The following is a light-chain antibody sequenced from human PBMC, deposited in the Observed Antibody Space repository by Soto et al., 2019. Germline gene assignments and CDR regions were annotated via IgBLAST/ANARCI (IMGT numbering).Light chain of an antibody. CDR2: EVS. J-gene: IGLJ1*01. CDR1: SSDVGAYMS. V-gene: IGLV2-14*01. CDR3: SSYTTSRTYV. Sequence: QSALTQPASVSGSPGQSITISCTGTSSDVGAYMSVSWYQHHPGKAPKLMIYEVSHRPSGVSNRFSGSKSGNTASLTISGLQAEDEADYYCSSYTTSRTYVFGTGTKLTVL.